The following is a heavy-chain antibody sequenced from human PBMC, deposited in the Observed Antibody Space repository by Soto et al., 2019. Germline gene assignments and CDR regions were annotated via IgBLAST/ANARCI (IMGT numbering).Heavy chain of an antibody. V-gene: IGHV3-23*01. CDR2: FSGSGGST. Sequence: PGGSLRLSCAASGFTFSTYAMGWVRQAPGKGLEWVSGFSGSGGSTYYADSVKGRFTISRDNSKNTLYLQMNSLRAEDTAVYYCAKARYGYTYGSFDYWGQGTLVTVSS. D-gene: IGHD5-18*01. CDR3: AKARYGYTYGSFDY. J-gene: IGHJ4*02. CDR1: GFTFSTYA.